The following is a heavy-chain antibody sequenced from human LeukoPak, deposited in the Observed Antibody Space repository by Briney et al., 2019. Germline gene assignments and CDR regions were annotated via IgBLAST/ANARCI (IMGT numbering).Heavy chain of an antibody. CDR2: INHSGST. CDR1: GGSFSGYY. D-gene: IGHD2-2*01. V-gene: IGHV4-34*01. J-gene: IGHJ4*02. Sequence: SETLSLTCAVYGGSFSGYYWSWIRQPPGKGLEWIGEINHSGSTNYNPSLKSRVTISVDTSKNQLSLKLSPVTAADTAMYYCARAGGIPTSPLDLDYWGQGTLVTVSS. CDR3: ARAGGIPTSPLDLDY.